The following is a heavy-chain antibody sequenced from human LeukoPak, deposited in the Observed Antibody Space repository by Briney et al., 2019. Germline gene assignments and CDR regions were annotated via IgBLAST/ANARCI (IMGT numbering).Heavy chain of an antibody. D-gene: IGHD3-22*01. Sequence: GGSLRLSCAASGFTFSSYWMSWVRQAPGKGLEWVANIKQDGSEKYYVDSVKGRLTISRDNAKNSLYLQMNSLRAEDTAVYYCARDPSGYYPSPFDYWGQGTLVTVSS. V-gene: IGHV3-7*04. CDR1: GFTFSSYW. CDR2: IKQDGSEK. CDR3: ARDPSGYYPSPFDY. J-gene: IGHJ4*02.